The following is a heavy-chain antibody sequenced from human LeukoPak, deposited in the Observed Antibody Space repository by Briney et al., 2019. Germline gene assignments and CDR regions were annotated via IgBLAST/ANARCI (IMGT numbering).Heavy chain of an antibody. V-gene: IGHV1-2*02. CDR3: AREDIVLMVYAPKGGNWFDP. CDR2: INPNSGGT. D-gene: IGHD2-8*01. Sequence: ASAKVSCKASGYTFTGYYMHWVRQAPGQGLEWMGWINPNSGGTNYAQKFQGRVTMTRDTSISTAYMELSRLRSDDTAVYYCAREDIVLMVYAPKGGNWFDPWGQGTLVTVSS. J-gene: IGHJ5*02. CDR1: GYTFTGYY.